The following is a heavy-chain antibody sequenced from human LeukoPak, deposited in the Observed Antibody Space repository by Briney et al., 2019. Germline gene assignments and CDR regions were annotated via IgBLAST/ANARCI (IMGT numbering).Heavy chain of an antibody. CDR3: ARQILSGPSDY. CDR1: GFTFSSYS. J-gene: IGHJ4*02. Sequence: GGSLRLSCAASGFTFSSYSMNWVRQAPGKGLEWVSSISSSSSYIYYADSVKGRFTISRDNAKNSLYLQMNSLRAEDTAVYYCARQILSGPSDYWGQGTLVTVSS. D-gene: IGHD2-15*01. CDR2: ISSSSSYI. V-gene: IGHV3-21*01.